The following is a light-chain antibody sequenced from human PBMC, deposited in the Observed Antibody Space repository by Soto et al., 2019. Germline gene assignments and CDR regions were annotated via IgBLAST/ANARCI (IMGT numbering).Light chain of an antibody. J-gene: IGKJ5*01. Sequence: DIPLTQSPSSLSSSIGDRVTITCRASQDISSYLNWYQQKPGRAPNLLIYGASTLQGGVPLRFSGRASGTEFTLTISGLQPEEVATYYCQQTYRSVTFGQGTRLE. V-gene: IGKV1-39*01. CDR1: QDISSY. CDR2: GAS. CDR3: QQTYRSVT.